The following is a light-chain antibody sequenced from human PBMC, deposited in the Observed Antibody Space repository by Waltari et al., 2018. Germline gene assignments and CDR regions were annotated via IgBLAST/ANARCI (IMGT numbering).Light chain of an antibody. Sequence: DIQMTQSPSTLSASVGDRVTITCRASQTVHTWLAWYQQKPGKAPKLLIYKASTLESGVPARFSGSGSGTEFTLNISSLQPDDFATYYCQQYSRDSTFGKGTHLEI. CDR1: QTVHTW. CDR3: QQYSRDST. J-gene: IGKJ2*01. V-gene: IGKV1-5*03. CDR2: KAS.